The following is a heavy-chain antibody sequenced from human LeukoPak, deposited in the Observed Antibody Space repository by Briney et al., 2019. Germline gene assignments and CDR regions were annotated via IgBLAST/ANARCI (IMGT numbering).Heavy chain of an antibody. V-gene: IGHV3-9*03. CDR3: AKGYCSSTSCLFDP. Sequence: PGGSLRLSCAASGFTFDDYAMHWVRQAPGKGLDWVSGISWNSGSIGYADSVKGRFTISRDNAKNSLYLQMNSLRAEDMALYYCAKGYCSSTSCLFDPWGQGTLVTVSS. CDR1: GFTFDDYA. CDR2: ISWNSGSI. D-gene: IGHD2-2*01. J-gene: IGHJ5*02.